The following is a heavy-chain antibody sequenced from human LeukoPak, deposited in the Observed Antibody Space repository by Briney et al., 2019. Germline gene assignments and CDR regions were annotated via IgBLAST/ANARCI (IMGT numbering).Heavy chain of an antibody. CDR2: IYYIGST. CDR3: ARATPPGVTGTTFWCDL. J-gene: IGHJ5*02. Sequence: PSETLSLTCTVPGGSLSSYYWGWIRQPPRKGLERIGHIYYIGSTHYNPSLKSRVTISVDTSKNQCSLELSSVTAADTAVYYCARATPPGVTGTTFWCDLWGQGTRVTVSS. V-gene: IGHV4-59*01. CDR1: GGSLSSYY. D-gene: IGHD1-7*01.